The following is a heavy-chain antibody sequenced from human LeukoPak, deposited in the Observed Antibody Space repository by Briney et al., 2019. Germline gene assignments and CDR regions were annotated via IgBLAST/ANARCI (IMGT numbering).Heavy chain of an antibody. CDR2: ISAGGGST. CDR3: AKPGATGGDY. J-gene: IGHJ4*02. CDR1: GFTFSSWV. Sequence: PGGSLRLPCAASGFTFSSWVMSWVRQAPGKGLEWVSSISAGGGSTYYAESVKGRFTISRDNSNNTLYLQMNSLRDEDAAVYYCAKPGATGGDYWGQGTLVTVSS. V-gene: IGHV3-23*01. D-gene: IGHD1-26*01.